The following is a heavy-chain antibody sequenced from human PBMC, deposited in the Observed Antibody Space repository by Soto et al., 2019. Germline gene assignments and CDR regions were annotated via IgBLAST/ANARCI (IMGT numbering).Heavy chain of an antibody. D-gene: IGHD6-19*01. J-gene: IGHJ4*02. V-gene: IGHV1-69*08. CDR2: TIPIVDRA. CDR3: ARAVACTSILDS. Sequence: QVQLVQSGAEVKKPGSSVKISCQASGGTFSTSTISWVRQAPGQGLEWMGRTIPIVDRAIYAQNFQGRVTMTADKSTNTVYMEMFSLRSDDTAVYYCARAVACTSILDSWGQGTLVTVSS. CDR1: GGTFSTST.